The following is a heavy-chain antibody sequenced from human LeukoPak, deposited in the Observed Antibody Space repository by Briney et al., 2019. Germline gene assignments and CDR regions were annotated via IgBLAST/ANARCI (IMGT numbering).Heavy chain of an antibody. CDR1: GFTFSSYA. CDR3: AKDHYDYVWGSYLTNWFDP. V-gene: IGHV3-23*01. Sequence: GGSLRLSCAASGFTFSSYAMSWVRLAPGKGLEWVSAISGSGGSTYYADSVKGRFTISRDNSKNTLYLQMNSLRAEDTAIYYCAKDHYDYVWGSYLTNWFDPWGQGTLVTVSS. J-gene: IGHJ5*02. D-gene: IGHD3-16*02. CDR2: ISGSGGST.